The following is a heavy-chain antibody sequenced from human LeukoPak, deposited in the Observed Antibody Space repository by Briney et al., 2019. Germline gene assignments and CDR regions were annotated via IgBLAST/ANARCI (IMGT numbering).Heavy chain of an antibody. J-gene: IGHJ4*02. D-gene: IGHD4-17*01. CDR3: VGGPGGDYGDTGVFDY. Sequence: SGPLSLPCTASGGSIISYYWSCTRRPPGRGREGIGRIYNSGSTYYNQTLNSRVPISVDTSKNQFSLKLSSVTAADTAVYYCVGGPGGDYGDTGVFDYWGQGTLVTVSS. V-gene: IGHV4-59*04. CDR2: IYNSGST. CDR1: GGSIISYY.